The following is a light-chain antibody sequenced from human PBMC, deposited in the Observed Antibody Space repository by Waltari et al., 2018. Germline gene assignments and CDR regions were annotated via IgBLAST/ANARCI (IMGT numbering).Light chain of an antibody. CDR1: QSISSF. CDR3: QHYVRLPVT. V-gene: IGKV3-20*01. CDR2: GAS. J-gene: IGKJ1*01. Sequence: IVFTQSPGPLSLSPGERATISCRASQSISSFLVWYQQKPGQAPRLLIYGASTRATGIPDRFRGSGSGTDFSLTISRLEPEDFAVYYCQHYVRLPVTFGQGTKVEIK.